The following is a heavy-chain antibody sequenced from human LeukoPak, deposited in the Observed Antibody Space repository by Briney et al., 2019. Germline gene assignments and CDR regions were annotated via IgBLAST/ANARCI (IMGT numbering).Heavy chain of an antibody. J-gene: IGHJ3*02. CDR2: ISPSGGST. D-gene: IGHD6-13*01. Sequence: ASVKVSCKAFGYTFTGYWMHWVRQAPGQGPEWMGVISPSGGSTIYAQKFKGRVTLTRDMSTSTDYLELSSLRSEDTAVYYCARGGQQQLVDAFDIWGQGTMVTVSS. CDR1: GYTFTGYW. V-gene: IGHV1-46*01. CDR3: ARGGQQQLVDAFDI.